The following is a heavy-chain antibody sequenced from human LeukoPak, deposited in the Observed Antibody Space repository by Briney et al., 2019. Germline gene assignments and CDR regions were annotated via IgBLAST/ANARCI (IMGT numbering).Heavy chain of an antibody. D-gene: IGHD6-19*01. CDR3: ARSQGCNSGWELDC. V-gene: IGHV5-51*01. CDR1: GYSFTSFG. CDR2: IYAGDSDT. Sequence: GESLKISCQASGYSFTSFGIGWFRQMPGKGLEWMGIIYAGDSDTRYSPSFQGQVTISADKSISTPYLHWSSLKASDTAMYYCARSQGCNSGWELDCWGQGTLVTVSS. J-gene: IGHJ4*02.